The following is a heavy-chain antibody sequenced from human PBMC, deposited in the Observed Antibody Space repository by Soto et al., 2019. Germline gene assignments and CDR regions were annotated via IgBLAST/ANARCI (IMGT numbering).Heavy chain of an antibody. CDR2: SHQSGNT. V-gene: IGHV4-4*02. CDR3: ATRDNSRFY. CDR1: GVSISSHDW. D-gene: IGHD6-13*01. J-gene: IGHJ4*02. Sequence: QVQLQESGPGLVKPSGTLSLTCAVSGVSISSHDWWTWVRQPPGKGLEWIGESHQSGNTNYNSSLESRVTISVGKSKNQCSLKLSSVTVADTAVYYCATRDNSRFYWGQGTLVTVSS.